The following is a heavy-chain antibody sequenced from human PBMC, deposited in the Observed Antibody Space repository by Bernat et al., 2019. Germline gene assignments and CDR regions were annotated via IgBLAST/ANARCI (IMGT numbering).Heavy chain of an antibody. V-gene: IGHV3-15*07. D-gene: IGHD6-6*01. CDR2: IKSKSNGGTT. CDR3: TAEHKGSSGL. Sequence: EVQLVESGGGLVKPGGSLRLSCAASGFSFSNAWMNWVRQAPGKGLEWVGRIKSKSNGGTTDYAAPVKGRFTISRDDSKNTLYLQMNSLKTEDTAVYYCTAEHKGSSGLWGQGTLVTVSS. CDR1: GFSFSNAW. J-gene: IGHJ4*02.